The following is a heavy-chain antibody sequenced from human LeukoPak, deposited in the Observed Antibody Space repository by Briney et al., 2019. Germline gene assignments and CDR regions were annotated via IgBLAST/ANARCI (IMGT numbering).Heavy chain of an antibody. CDR3: AKDLILVLPAAYDY. V-gene: IGHV3-23*01. CDR1: GSFSSYV. CDR2: LSASGGST. D-gene: IGHD2-2*01. J-gene: IGHJ4*02. Sequence: PGGPLRLSCAASGSFSSYVMTWVRQAPGRGLEWVSTLSASGGSTYYADSVKGRFTISRDNSKKTLYLQMSSLRAEDTAVYFCAKDLILVLPAAYDYWGRGTLVTVSS.